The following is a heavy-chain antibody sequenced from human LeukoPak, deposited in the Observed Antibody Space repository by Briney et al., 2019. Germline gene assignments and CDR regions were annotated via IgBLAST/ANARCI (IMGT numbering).Heavy chain of an antibody. Sequence: SETLSLTCTVSGGSISSSSCSWGWIRQPPGKGLEWIGSTYYSGTTYYNPSLKSRVTISVDTSKIQFSLKLSSVAATDTAVYFCARLRFDFWSGYTHPYFDYWGQGTLVTVSS. D-gene: IGHD3-3*01. CDR2: TYYSGTT. V-gene: IGHV4-39*01. J-gene: IGHJ4*02. CDR1: GGSISSSSCS. CDR3: ARLRFDFWSGYTHPYFDY.